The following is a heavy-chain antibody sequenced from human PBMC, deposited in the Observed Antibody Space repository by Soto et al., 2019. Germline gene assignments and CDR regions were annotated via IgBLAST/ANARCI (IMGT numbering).Heavy chain of an antibody. V-gene: IGHV1-46*01. CDR2: INPSGGST. CDR1: GYTFTSYY. Sequence: ASVKVSCKASGYTFTSYYMHWVRQAPGQGLEWMGIINPSGGSTSYAQKFQGRVTMTTDTSTSTAYMELRSLRSDDTAVYYCARGAFCGGAPGCRDMDVWGQGTTVTVSS. J-gene: IGHJ6*02. D-gene: IGHD2-21*01. CDR3: ARGAFCGGAPGCRDMDV.